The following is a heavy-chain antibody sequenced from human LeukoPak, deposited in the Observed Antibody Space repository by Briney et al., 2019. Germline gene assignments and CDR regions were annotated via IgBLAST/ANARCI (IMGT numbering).Heavy chain of an antibody. CDR2: INHSGST. CDR3: ARPHYDFWSGYPV. CDR1: GGSFSGHY. J-gene: IGHJ6*02. V-gene: IGHV4-34*01. Sequence: SETLSLTCAVYGGSFSGHYWSWIRQPPGKGLEWIGEINHSGSTNYDPSLKSRVTISVDTSKNQFSLKLSSVTAADTAVYYCARPHYDFWSGYPVWGQGTTVTVSS. D-gene: IGHD3-3*01.